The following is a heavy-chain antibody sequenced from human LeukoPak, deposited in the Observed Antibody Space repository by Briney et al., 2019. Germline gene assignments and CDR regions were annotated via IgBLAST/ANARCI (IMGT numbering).Heavy chain of an antibody. Sequence: WIRQPPGKGLEWVGRIKRKTDGGTTDYAAPVKGRFTISRDDSKNTLYLQMNSLKTEDTAVYYCTTSNFGFPFDYWGQGTLVTVSS. D-gene: IGHD3-3*01. CDR2: IKRKTDGGTT. J-gene: IGHJ4*02. CDR3: TTSNFGFPFDY. V-gene: IGHV3-15*01.